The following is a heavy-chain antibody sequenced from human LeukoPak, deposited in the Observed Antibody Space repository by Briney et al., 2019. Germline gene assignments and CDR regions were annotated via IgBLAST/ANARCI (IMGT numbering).Heavy chain of an antibody. CDR2: IYPGDSDT. D-gene: IGHD2-2*02. J-gene: IGHJ5*02. CDR1: GYSFTSYW. Sequence: GGSLRLSCKGSGYSFTSYWIGWVRQMPGKGLEWMGIIYPGDSDTRYSPSFQGQVTISADKSISTAYLQWSSLKASDTAMYYCARHLSLRYCSSTSCYKRYNWFDPWGQGTLVTVSS. V-gene: IGHV5-51*01. CDR3: ARHLSLRYCSSTSCYKRYNWFDP.